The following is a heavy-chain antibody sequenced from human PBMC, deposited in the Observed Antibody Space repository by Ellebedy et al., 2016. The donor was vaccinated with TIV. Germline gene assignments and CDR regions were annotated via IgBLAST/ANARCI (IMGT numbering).Heavy chain of an antibody. CDR1: GGSISSSNW. D-gene: IGHD4-17*01. CDR3: ARDRSVTSRGTFDI. Sequence: MPSETLSLTCAVSGGSISSSNWWTWVRQTPGKGLEWIGEIYHSGSTYYNPSLTSRVTISVDKSKNQFSLMVTSVTAADTAVYYCARDRSVTSRGTFDIWGQGTMVTVSS. J-gene: IGHJ3*02. CDR2: IYHSGST. V-gene: IGHV4-4*02.